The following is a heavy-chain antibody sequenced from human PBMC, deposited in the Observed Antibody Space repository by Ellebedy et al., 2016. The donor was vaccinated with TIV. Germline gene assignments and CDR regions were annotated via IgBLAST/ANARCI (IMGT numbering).Heavy chain of an antibody. D-gene: IGHD6-6*01. CDR3: MFKGLSARLY. J-gene: IGHJ1*01. V-gene: IGHV3-11*01. CDR2: IGSTGRGI. Sequence: GESLKISCTASAITFSDYYMIWIRQAPGKGLEWVSHIGSTGRGIYYADSVKGRFTISRDNSKNTLFLQVNSLRAEDTAVYYCMFKGLSARLYWGQGTLVTVSS. CDR1: AITFSDYY.